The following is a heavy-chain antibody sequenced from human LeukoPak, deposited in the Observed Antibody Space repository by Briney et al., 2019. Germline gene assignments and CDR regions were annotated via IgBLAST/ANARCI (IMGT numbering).Heavy chain of an antibody. D-gene: IGHD2/OR15-2a*01. J-gene: IGHJ6*02. CDR3: ARSRISRMDV. V-gene: IGHV3-48*04. CDR2: ISSSSSTI. Sequence: GGSLRLSCAASGFTFSSYSMNWVRQAPGKGLEWVSYISSSSSTIYYADSVKGRFTISRDNAKNSLYLQVNSLRAEDTAVYYCARSRISRMDVWGQGTTVTVSS. CDR1: GFTFSSYS.